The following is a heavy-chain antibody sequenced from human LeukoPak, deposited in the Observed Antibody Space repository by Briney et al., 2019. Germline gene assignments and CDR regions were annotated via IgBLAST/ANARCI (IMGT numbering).Heavy chain of an antibody. CDR1: GGSISSGSYY. V-gene: IGHV4-31*03. J-gene: IGHJ3*02. CDR3: ARGAPDAFDI. Sequence: PSETPSLTCTVSGGSISSGSYYWGWIREPPGKGLEWIGYIYYSGSTYYNPSLKSRVTISVDTSKNQFSLKLSSVTAADTAVYYCARGAPDAFDIWGQGTMVTVSS. CDR2: IYYSGST.